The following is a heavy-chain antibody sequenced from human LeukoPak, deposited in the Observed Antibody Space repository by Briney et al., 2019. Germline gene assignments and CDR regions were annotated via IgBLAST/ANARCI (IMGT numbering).Heavy chain of an antibody. CDR1: GFTFTNYD. J-gene: IGHJ4*02. Sequence: ASVRVSCKATGFTFTNYDINWVRQATGQGLEWMGWISAYNGNTNYAQKLQGRVTMTTDTSTSTAYMELRSLRSDDTAVYYCARDHAGSFDYWGQGTLVTVSS. V-gene: IGHV1-18*01. CDR3: ARDHAGSFDY. D-gene: IGHD3-10*01. CDR2: ISAYNGNT.